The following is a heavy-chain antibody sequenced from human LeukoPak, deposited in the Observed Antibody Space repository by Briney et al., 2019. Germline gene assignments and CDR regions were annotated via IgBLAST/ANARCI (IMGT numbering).Heavy chain of an antibody. Sequence: KPSETLSLTCTVSGGAISGYCWTWIRQPPGKGLEWIGYIYNSGSTNNNPSLKSRVTISIDTSKRQVSLKLSSVTAADTAVYYCARAPPSRAVAGTDYYYGMDVWGQGTTVTVSS. CDR3: ARAPPSRAVAGTDYYYGMDV. CDR2: IYNSGST. D-gene: IGHD6-19*01. V-gene: IGHV4-59*08. CDR1: GGAISGYC. J-gene: IGHJ6*02.